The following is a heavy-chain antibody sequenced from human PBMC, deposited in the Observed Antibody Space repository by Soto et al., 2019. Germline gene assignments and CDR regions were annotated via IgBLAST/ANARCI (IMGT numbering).Heavy chain of an antibody. CDR3: ARLSRRVAQESNYFDP. V-gene: IGHV5-51*01. CDR1: GYSFSTSW. Sequence: HGESLKISCKVSGYSFSTSWMGWVRQLPGKGLEWMGIIYPGDSDSRYGPSFEGHVTFSVDKSISTAYLEWSSLKASDTAIYYCARLSRRVAQESNYFDPWGQGTLVTVS. D-gene: IGHD2-8*01. J-gene: IGHJ5*02. CDR2: IYPGDSDS.